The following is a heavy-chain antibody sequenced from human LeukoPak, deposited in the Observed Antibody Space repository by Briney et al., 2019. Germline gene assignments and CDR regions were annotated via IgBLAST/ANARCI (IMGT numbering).Heavy chain of an antibody. V-gene: IGHV1-69*13. Sequence: SVKVSCEASGGTFSSYAISWVRQAPGQGLEWMGGIIPIFGTANYAQKFQGRVTITADESTSTAYMELSSLRSEDTAVYYCARDMLGGYSYVYLDYWGQGTLVTVSS. J-gene: IGHJ4*02. CDR1: GGTFSSYA. D-gene: IGHD5-18*01. CDR2: IIPIFGTA. CDR3: ARDMLGGYSYVYLDY.